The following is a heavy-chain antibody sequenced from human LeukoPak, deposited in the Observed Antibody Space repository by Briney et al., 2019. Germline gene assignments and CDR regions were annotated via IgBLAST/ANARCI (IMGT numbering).Heavy chain of an antibody. D-gene: IGHD3-9*01. CDR3: AKEGFYYDILTGYHLPYYYYMDV. CDR1: GFTFSSYA. J-gene: IGHJ6*03. V-gene: IGHV3-23*01. CDR2: ISGSGGST. Sequence: GGSLRLSCAASGFTFSSYAMSWVRQAPGKGLEWVSAISGSGGSTYYADSVKGRFTISRDNSKNTLYLQMNSLRAEDTAVYYCAKEGFYYDILTGYHLPYYYYMDVWGKGTMVTVSS.